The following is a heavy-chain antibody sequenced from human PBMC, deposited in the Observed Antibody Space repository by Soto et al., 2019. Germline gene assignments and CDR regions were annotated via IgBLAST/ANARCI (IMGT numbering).Heavy chain of an antibody. Sequence: QVQLQESGPGLVKPSETLSLTCTVSGDSISSGDYYWTSIRQHPEKGLEWIGDIYYSGRTSYNPSHKSRLTISADTSKDQFFLKLSSLTAADTAVYYCASDLPPNDSRRGLEYWGPGTLVCVSS. CDR2: IYYSGRT. D-gene: IGHD1-1*01. CDR3: ASDLPPNDSRRGLEY. CDR1: GDSISSGDYY. J-gene: IGHJ4*02. V-gene: IGHV4-31*03.